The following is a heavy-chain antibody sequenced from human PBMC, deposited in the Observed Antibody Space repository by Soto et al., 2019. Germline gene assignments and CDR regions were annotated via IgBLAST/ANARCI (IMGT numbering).Heavy chain of an antibody. V-gene: IGHV3-33*01. Sequence: QVQLVESGGGVVQPGRSLRLSCAASGFTFSSYGMHWVRQAPGKGLEWVAVIWYDGSNKYYADSVKGRFTISRDNSKNTLYLQMNSLRAEDTAVYYCARDGNDYVWGSYRSSSYGMDVWGQGTTVTDYS. CDR2: IWYDGSNK. J-gene: IGHJ6*02. CDR1: GFTFSSYG. D-gene: IGHD3-16*02. CDR3: ARDGNDYVWGSYRSSSYGMDV.